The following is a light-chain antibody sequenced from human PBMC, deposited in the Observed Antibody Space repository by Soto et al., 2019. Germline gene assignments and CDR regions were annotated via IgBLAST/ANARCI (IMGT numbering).Light chain of an antibody. CDR3: QQRSNWPPKIT. J-gene: IGKJ5*01. CDR2: DAS. V-gene: IGKV3-11*01. CDR1: QSVSIY. Sequence: EIVLAQSPATLSLSPGERATLSCRASQSVSIYLAWYQQKPGKAPRLLIYDASNRATGIPARFSGSGSGTDFTLTISSLEPEDFAVDYCQQRSNWPPKITFGQGTRLEIK.